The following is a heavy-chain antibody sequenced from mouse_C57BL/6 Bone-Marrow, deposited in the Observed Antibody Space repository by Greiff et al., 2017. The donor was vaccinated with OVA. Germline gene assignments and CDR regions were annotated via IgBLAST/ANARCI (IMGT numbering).Heavy chain of an antibody. V-gene: IGHV1-81*01. D-gene: IGHD1-1*01. CDR1: GYTFTSYG. Sequence: VKLMESGAELARPGASVKLSCKASGYTFTSYGISWVKQRTGQGLEWIGEIYPRSGNTYYNEKFKGKATLTADKSSSTAYMELRSLTSEDSAVYFCARDYGSSYPSFDYWGQGTTLTVSS. J-gene: IGHJ2*01. CDR3: ARDYGSSYPSFDY. CDR2: IYPRSGNT.